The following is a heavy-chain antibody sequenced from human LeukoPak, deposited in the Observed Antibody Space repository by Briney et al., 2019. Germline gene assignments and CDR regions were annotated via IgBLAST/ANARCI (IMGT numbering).Heavy chain of an antibody. CDR1: GFSFSTYC. Sequence: PGGSLRLSCAASGFSFSTYCMHWVRQAPGKGPMWVSRICPDGTVTNYADSVKARFSISRDNARNTVYLQMNSLRAEDTAVYYCVRDFRSADYWGRGTLVTVSS. J-gene: IGHJ4*02. CDR3: VRDFRSADY. CDR2: ICPDGTVT. V-gene: IGHV3-74*01.